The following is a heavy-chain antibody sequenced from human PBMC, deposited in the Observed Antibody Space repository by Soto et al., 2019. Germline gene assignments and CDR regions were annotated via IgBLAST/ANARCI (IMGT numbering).Heavy chain of an antibody. J-gene: IGHJ4*02. V-gene: IGHV3-21*01. CDR1: GFTFSSYS. D-gene: IGHD4-17*01. CDR3: ARDLKTTFDY. Sequence: GGSLRLSCAASGFTFSSYSMNWVRQAPGKGLEWVSSISSSSSYIYYADSVKGRFTISRDNAKNSLYLQMNSLRAEDTAGYYCARDLKTTFDYWGQGTLVTVSS. CDR2: ISSSSSYI.